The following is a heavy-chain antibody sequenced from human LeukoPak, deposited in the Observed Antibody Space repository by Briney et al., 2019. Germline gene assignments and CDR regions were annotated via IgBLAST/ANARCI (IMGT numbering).Heavy chain of an antibody. CDR2: IYYGGST. J-gene: IGHJ4*02. Sequence: SETLSLTCTVSGGSISSYYWSWIRQPPGKGLEWIGYIYYGGSTNYNPSLKSRVTISVDTSKNQFSLKLSSVTAADTAVYYCARGSIAAAGTPILDYWGQGTLVTVSS. D-gene: IGHD6-13*01. CDR1: GGSISSYY. V-gene: IGHV4-59*01. CDR3: ARGSIAAAGTPILDY.